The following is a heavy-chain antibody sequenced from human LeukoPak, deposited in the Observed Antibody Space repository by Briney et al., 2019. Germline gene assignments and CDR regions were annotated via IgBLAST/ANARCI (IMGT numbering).Heavy chain of an antibody. D-gene: IGHD6-19*01. CDR1: GGTFSSYA. CDR3: ASVLSGIAVAGSFDP. V-gene: IGHV1-69*04. Sequence: SVKVSFKASGGTFSSYAISWVRQAPGQGLEWMGRIIPILGIANYAQKLQGRVTITADKSTSTAYMELSSLRSEDTAVYYCASVLSGIAVAGSFDPWGQGTLVTVSS. CDR2: IIPILGIA. J-gene: IGHJ5*02.